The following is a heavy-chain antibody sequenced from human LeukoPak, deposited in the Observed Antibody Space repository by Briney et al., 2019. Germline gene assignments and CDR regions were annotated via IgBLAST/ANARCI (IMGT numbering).Heavy chain of an antibody. CDR3: VRGHGGY. Sequence: SETLSLTCTVSGGSVSSSIYHWFWIRQPPGKGLEWIGFTYNGGSTYYNPSFKSRVTISVDMAKNQFSLKVMSVTAADTAVYYCVRGHGGYWGQGTLVTVSS. V-gene: IGHV4-61*01. CDR1: GGSVSSSIYH. CDR2: TYNGGST. J-gene: IGHJ4*02.